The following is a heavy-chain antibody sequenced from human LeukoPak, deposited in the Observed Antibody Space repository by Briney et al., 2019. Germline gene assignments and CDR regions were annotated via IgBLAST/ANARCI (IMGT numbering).Heavy chain of an antibody. D-gene: IGHD3-3*01. CDR3: ARGEPSRSQFWWYFDL. V-gene: IGHV4-4*08. J-gene: IGHJ2*01. CDR1: GFTFSSYA. Sequence: PGGSLRLSCAVSGFTFSSYAMNWVRQAPGKGLEWIGSVYHTGTTNYNPSLKSRATVSRDPSKNQISLELTSVTAADTAVYYCARGEPSRSQFWWYFDLWGRGTLLTVSS. CDR2: VYHTGTT.